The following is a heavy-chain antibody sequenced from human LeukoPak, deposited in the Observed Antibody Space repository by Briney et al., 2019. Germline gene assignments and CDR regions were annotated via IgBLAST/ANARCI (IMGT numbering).Heavy chain of an antibody. Sequence: ASVKVSCKASGYTFTGYYMHWVRQAPGQGLVWMGWINPNSGGSNYAQKFQGRVTMTRDTSISTAYMELSRLRSDDTAVYYCARGFYAGGEMDVWGKGTTVTVSS. V-gene: IGHV1-2*02. CDR2: INPNSGGS. CDR1: GYTFTGYY. D-gene: IGHD2-21*01. J-gene: IGHJ6*04. CDR3: ARGFYAGGEMDV.